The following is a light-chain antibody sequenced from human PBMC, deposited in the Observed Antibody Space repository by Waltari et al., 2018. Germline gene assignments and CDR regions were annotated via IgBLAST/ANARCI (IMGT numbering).Light chain of an antibody. CDR3: QQYYSYPYT. CDR2: AAS. Sequence: AIRMTQSPSSFSASTGDRVTITCRASQGISSYLAWYQQKPGEAPNLLIYAASTLQSGVPSRFSGSGSETDFTLTISCLQSEDFATYYCQQYYSYPYTFGQGTKLEIK. J-gene: IGKJ2*01. CDR1: QGISSY. V-gene: IGKV1-8*01.